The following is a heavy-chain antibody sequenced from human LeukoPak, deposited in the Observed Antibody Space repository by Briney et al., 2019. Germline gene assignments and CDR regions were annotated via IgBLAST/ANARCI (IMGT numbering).Heavy chain of an antibody. V-gene: IGHV3-23*01. J-gene: IGHJ4*02. Sequence: GGSLRLSCAASGFTFSSYAMSWVRQAPGKGLEWVSAISGSGGSTDYADSVKGRFTISRDNAKNTLYLQMNSLRAEDTAVYYCARDHYVRTHYYDSSGYLNYWGQGTLVTVSS. CDR2: ISGSGGST. D-gene: IGHD3-22*01. CDR3: ARDHYVRTHYYDSSGYLNY. CDR1: GFTFSSYA.